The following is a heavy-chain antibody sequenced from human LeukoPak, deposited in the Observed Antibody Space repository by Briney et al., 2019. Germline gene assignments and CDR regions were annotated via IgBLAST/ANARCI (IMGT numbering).Heavy chain of an antibody. V-gene: IGHV4-61*02. CDR3: ARMPPVRFLEWLLDPGSFDY. J-gene: IGHJ4*02. CDR2: IYTSGST. CDR1: GGSISSGSYY. Sequence: SQTLSLTCTVSGGSISSGSYYWSWIRQPAGKGLEWIGRIYTSGSTNYNPSLKSRVTISVDTSKNQFSLKLSSVTAADTAVYYCARMPPVRFLEWLLDPGSFDYWGQGTLVTVSS. D-gene: IGHD3-3*01.